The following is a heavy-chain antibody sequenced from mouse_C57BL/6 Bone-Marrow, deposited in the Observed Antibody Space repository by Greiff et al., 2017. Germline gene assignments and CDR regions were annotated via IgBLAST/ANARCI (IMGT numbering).Heavy chain of an antibody. CDR1: GFTFSDYY. Sequence: DVKLVESEGGLVQPGSSMKLSCTASGFTFSDYYMAWVRQVPEKGLEWVANINYDGSSTYYLDSLKSRFIISGDNAKNILYLQRSRLKSEDTATYYRARERGTAQAYDLDYWGQGTTLTVSS. CDR3: ARERGTAQAYDLDY. CDR2: INYDGSST. D-gene: IGHD3-2*02. V-gene: IGHV5-16*01. J-gene: IGHJ2*01.